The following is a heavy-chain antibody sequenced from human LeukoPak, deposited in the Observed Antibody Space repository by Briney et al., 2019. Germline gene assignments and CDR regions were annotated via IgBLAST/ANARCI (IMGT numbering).Heavy chain of an antibody. D-gene: IGHD5-12*01. Sequence: GASVKVSCKASGYTFTSYYMHWVRQAPGQGLEWMGIINPSGGSTSYAQKFQGRVTMTRDTSTSTVYMELSSLRSEDTAVYYCARPAGLRHPYYYYYGMGVWGQGTTVTVSS. V-gene: IGHV1-46*01. CDR2: INPSGGST. J-gene: IGHJ6*02. CDR1: GYTFTSYY. CDR3: ARPAGLRHPYYYYYGMGV.